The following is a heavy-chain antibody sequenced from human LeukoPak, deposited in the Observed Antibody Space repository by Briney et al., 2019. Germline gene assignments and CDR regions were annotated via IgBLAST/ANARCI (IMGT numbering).Heavy chain of an antibody. Sequence: PGGSLRLSCAASGFTFSSYWMSWVRQAPGKGLEWVANIKQDGSEKYYVDSVKGRFTISRDNAKNSLYLQMNSLRAEGTAVYYCAGGGLTYYDFWSGNLDYWGQGTLATVSS. CDR1: GFTFSSYW. D-gene: IGHD3-3*01. CDR2: IKQDGSEK. J-gene: IGHJ4*02. V-gene: IGHV3-7*01. CDR3: AGGGLTYYDFWSGNLDY.